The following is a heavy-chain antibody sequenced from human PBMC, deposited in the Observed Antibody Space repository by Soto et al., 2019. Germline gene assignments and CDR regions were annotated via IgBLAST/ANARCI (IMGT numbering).Heavy chain of an antibody. CDR2: IYWNDDK. D-gene: IGHD3-22*01. Sequence: QITLKESGPTLVKPTQTLTLTCTFSGFSLSTSGVGVGWIRQPPGKALEWLALIYWNDDKRYSTSLKSRLTSTKDTSKNHVVLTMTNMDPVDTATYYCAHGDPAYYDSTTYYRGTYFQHWGQGTLVTVSS. CDR3: AHGDPAYYDSTTYYRGTYFQH. CDR1: GFSLSTSGVG. J-gene: IGHJ1*01. V-gene: IGHV2-5*01.